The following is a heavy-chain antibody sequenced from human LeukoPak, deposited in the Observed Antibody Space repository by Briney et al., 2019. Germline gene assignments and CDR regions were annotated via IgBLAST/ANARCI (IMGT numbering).Heavy chain of an antibody. CDR2: INHSGST. CDR3: ARSSWYYFDY. D-gene: IGHD6-13*01. CDR1: GGSFSGYY. Sequence: SETLSLTCAVYGGSFSGYYWSWIRQPPGKGLEWIGEINHSGSTYYNPSLKSRVTISVDTSKNQFSLKLSSVTAADTAVYYCARSSWYYFDYWGQGTLVTVSS. V-gene: IGHV4-34*01. J-gene: IGHJ4*02.